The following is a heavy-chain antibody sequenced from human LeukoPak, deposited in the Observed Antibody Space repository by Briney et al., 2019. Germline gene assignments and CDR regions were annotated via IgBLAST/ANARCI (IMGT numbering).Heavy chain of an antibody. D-gene: IGHD4-17*01. CDR1: GYSISSSYY. J-gene: IGHJ4*02. V-gene: IGHV4-39*01. CDR2: IYYSGST. Sequence: SETLSLTCTVSGYSISSSYYWGWIRQPPGKGLEWIGSIYYSGSTYYNPSLKSRVTISVDTSKNQFSLKLSSVTAADTAVYYCARQPTVTEFDYWGQGTLVTVSS. CDR3: ARQPTVTEFDY.